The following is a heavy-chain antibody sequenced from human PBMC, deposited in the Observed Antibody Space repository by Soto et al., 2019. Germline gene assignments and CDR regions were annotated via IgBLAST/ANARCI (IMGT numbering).Heavy chain of an antibody. CDR1: GGSISSGGYY. D-gene: IGHD3-22*01. J-gene: IGHJ5*02. Sequence: QVQLQESGPGLVKPSQTLSLTCTVSGGSISSGGYYWSWIRQHPGKGLEWIGYIYYSGSTYYNPSLKSRVTVSVDTSKNQFSLKLSSVTAADTAVYYCARAAGFYGYYYDSTSGLFDPWGQGTLVTVSS. CDR3: ARAAGFYGYYYDSTSGLFDP. CDR2: IYYSGST. V-gene: IGHV4-31*03.